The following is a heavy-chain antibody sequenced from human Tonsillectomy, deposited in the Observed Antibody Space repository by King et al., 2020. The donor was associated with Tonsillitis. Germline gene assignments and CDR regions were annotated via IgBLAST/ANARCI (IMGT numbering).Heavy chain of an antibody. D-gene: IGHD5-18*01. J-gene: IGHJ4*02. CDR1: GYTFSSYG. V-gene: IGHV1-18*01. CDR3: ARARGYSYGYSDY. CDR2: ISAYGNT. Sequence: VQLVESGAEVKKPGASVKVSCKASGYTFSSYGISWVRQAPGQGLEWMGWISAYGNTDYAQKLQGRVTMTTDTSTSTAYMELRSLRSDDTAVYYCARARGYSYGYSDYWGQGTLVTVSS.